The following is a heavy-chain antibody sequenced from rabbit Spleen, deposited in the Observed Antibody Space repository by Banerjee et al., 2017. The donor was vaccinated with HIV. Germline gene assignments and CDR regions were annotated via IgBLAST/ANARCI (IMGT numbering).Heavy chain of an antibody. V-gene: IGHV1S45*01. D-gene: IGHD1-1*01. Sequence: QEQLVESGGGLVKPEGSLKLSCTASGFSFSNKAVMCWVRQAPGKGLEWIACINAVTGKAVYASWAKGRFTFSKTSSTTVPLQMTSLTAADTATYFCARDLVGVIGWNFNLWGPGPLVTVS. CDR1: GFSFSNKAV. CDR2: INAVTGKA. CDR3: ARDLVGVIGWNFNL. J-gene: IGHJ4*01.